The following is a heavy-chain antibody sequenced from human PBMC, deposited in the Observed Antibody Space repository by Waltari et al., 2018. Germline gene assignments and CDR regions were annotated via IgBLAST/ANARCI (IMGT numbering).Heavy chain of an antibody. V-gene: IGHV3-53*01. CDR1: GVPVHCKH. Sequence: EVQLVESGGGLVQPGGSLSTLWSALGVPVHCKHKTWVPQAPGKGLEWVSVIYSGDSTFYADSVKGRFTISRDNSKNTLYLQMNSLRAEDTAVYYCARDLADYYYDNSGHSFFGMDVWGQGTTVTVSS. J-gene: IGHJ6*02. CDR2: IYSGDST. D-gene: IGHD3-22*01. CDR3: ARDLADYYYDNSGHSFFGMDV.